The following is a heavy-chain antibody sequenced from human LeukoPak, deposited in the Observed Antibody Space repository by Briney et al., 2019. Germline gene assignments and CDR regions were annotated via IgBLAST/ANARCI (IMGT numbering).Heavy chain of an antibody. J-gene: IGHJ3*02. Sequence: QASETLSLTCTVSGGSISSSSYYWGWIRQPPGKGLEWVGSIYYSAITYYNPSLKSRVTISVDTSKNQFSLKLSSVTAADTAVYYCARSYYDFWSGYHYAFDIWGQGTMVTVSS. V-gene: IGHV4-39*01. CDR1: GGSISSSSYY. D-gene: IGHD3-3*01. CDR3: ARSYYDFWSGYHYAFDI. CDR2: IYYSAIT.